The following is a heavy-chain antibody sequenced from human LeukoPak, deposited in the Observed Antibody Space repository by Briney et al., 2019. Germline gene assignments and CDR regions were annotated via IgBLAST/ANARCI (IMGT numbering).Heavy chain of an antibody. CDR3: AKDGGDSYGHELFDY. CDR1: GFSFSNAW. D-gene: IGHD5-18*01. V-gene: IGHV3-23*01. CDR2: ISGTTDTT. J-gene: IGHJ4*02. Sequence: PGGSLRLSCVASGFSFSNAWMSWVRQAPGKGLEWVSLISGTTDTTYYADFVKGRFTISRDNSKNTLYLQMNSLRAEDTAVYYCAKDGGDSYGHELFDYRGQGTLVTVSS.